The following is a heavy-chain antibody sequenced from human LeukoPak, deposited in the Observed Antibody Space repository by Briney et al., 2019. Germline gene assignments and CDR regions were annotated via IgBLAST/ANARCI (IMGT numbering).Heavy chain of an antibody. CDR3: AKASKMDTILPPFDY. V-gene: IGHV3-23*01. CDR1: GFTFSSYA. Sequence: PGGFLRLSCAASGFTFSSYAMSWVRQAPGKGLEWVSSISSNCGSTYYADSGKGRFTISRDNYKNMLYLEMNSLRAEDTAVYYCAKASKMDTILPPFDYWGQGTLVTVSS. D-gene: IGHD5-24*01. J-gene: IGHJ4*02. CDR2: ISSNCGST.